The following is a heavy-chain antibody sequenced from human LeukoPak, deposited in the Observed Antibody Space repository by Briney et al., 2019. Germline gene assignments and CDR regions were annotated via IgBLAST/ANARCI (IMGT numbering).Heavy chain of an antibody. V-gene: IGHV4-61*02. D-gene: IGHD6-13*01. Sequence: SETLSLTCTVSGGSISSGGYFWSWIRQPAGKGLEWIGRIYTTGSTNYNPSLKSRVTISVDTSKNQFSLKLSSVTAADTAVYYCARSASVAAAGNPGNWFDPWGQGTLVTVSS. CDR1: GGSISSGGYF. CDR3: ARSASVAAAGNPGNWFDP. CDR2: IYTTGST. J-gene: IGHJ5*02.